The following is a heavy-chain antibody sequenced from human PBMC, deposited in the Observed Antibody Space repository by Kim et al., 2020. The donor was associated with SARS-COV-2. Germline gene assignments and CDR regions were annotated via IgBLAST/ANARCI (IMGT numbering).Heavy chain of an antibody. CDR3: AKDWSENHDGEAFDI. V-gene: IGHV3-30*02. J-gene: IGHJ3*02. D-gene: IGHD3-3*01. Sequence: DSGKGRFTISKDNSKNTLYLQMNSLGAEDTAVYYCAKDWSENHDGEAFDIMGQGTMVTVSS.